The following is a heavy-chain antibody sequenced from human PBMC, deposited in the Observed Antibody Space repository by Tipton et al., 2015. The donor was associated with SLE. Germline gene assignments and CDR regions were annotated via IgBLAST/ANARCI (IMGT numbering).Heavy chain of an antibody. CDR3: ARRAYYDYSGYFDY. D-gene: IGHD3-22*01. V-gene: IGHV4-4*07. J-gene: IGHJ4*02. CDR2: INSSGST. CDR1: GGSISSYD. Sequence: TLSLTCSVSGGSISSYDWSWIRRPAGKGLEWIGRINSSGSTNYNSSLKSRVTMSVDRSKRQFSLNLNSVTAADTAVYYCARRAYYDYSGYFDYWGQGTLVTVSS.